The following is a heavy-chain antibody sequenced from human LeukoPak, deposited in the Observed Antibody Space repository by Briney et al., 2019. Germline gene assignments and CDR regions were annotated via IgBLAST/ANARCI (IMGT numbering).Heavy chain of an antibody. CDR3: ARGGGGTAIDY. CDR1: GLTVSSKY. Sequence: PGGSLTLSCAASGLTVSSKYMSWVRQAPGKGLEWVSVIYSGGTTYYADSVKGRFTISRDNSKNTLYLQVNSLRAEDTAVYYCARGGGGTAIDYWGQGTLVTVSS. J-gene: IGHJ4*02. CDR2: IYSGGTT. D-gene: IGHD4-23*01. V-gene: IGHV3-53*01.